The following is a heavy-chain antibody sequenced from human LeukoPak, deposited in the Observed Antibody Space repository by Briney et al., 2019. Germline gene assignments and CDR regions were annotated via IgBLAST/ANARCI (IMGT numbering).Heavy chain of an antibody. D-gene: IGHD6-19*01. CDR1: GGSISSHY. CDR3: ARDKVAVDGPRFDP. V-gene: IGHV4-59*11. CDR2: ISYSGST. J-gene: IGHJ5*02. Sequence: SETLSLTCLVSGGSISSHYWIWIRQPPGKGLEWIGYISYSGSTNYNPPLKSRVTMSVDTSKNHFFLKLTSVTAADTAVYYCARDKVAVDGPRFDPWGQGTLVTVSS.